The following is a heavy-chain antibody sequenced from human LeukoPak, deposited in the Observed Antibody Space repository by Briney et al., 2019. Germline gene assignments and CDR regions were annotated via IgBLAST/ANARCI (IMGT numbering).Heavy chain of an antibody. CDR1: GFTFSRYW. CDR3: ARAPSEVGGYYPEYFRH. D-gene: IGHD3-22*01. CDR2: IKSDGNT. V-gene: IGHV3-74*01. Sequence: GGSLRLSCAASGFTFSRYWMHWVRQAPGKGLVWVSRIKSDGNTNYADSVKGRFTISRDNAKNTVSLQMNSLRAEDTGVYFCARAPSEVGGYYPEYFRHWGQGTLVTVSS. J-gene: IGHJ1*01.